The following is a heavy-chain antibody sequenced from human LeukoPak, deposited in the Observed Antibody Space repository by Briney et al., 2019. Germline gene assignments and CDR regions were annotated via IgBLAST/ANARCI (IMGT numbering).Heavy chain of an antibody. Sequence: LETLSLTCTVSGGSISSSSYYWGWIRQPPGKGLEWIGSIYYSGSTYYNPSLKSRVTISVDTSKNQFSLKLSSVTAADTAVYYCARHEAYGSESYFSTDAFDIWGQGTMVTVSS. V-gene: IGHV4-39*01. D-gene: IGHD3-10*01. CDR1: GGSISSSSYY. J-gene: IGHJ3*02. CDR2: IYYSGST. CDR3: ARHEAYGSESYFSTDAFDI.